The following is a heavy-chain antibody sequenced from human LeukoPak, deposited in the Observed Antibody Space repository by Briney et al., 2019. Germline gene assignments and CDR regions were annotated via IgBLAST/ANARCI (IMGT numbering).Heavy chain of an antibody. Sequence: GGSLRLSCAASGVTFSSYWMSWVRQAPGQGLEWVANIKQDGSEKYYVDSVKGRFTISRDNAKNSLYLQMNSLRAEDTAVYYCARDLWAGIAAAGHDAFDIWGQGTMVTVSS. CDR3: ARDLWAGIAAAGHDAFDI. D-gene: IGHD6-13*01. CDR2: IKQDGSEK. CDR1: GVTFSSYW. J-gene: IGHJ3*02. V-gene: IGHV3-7*01.